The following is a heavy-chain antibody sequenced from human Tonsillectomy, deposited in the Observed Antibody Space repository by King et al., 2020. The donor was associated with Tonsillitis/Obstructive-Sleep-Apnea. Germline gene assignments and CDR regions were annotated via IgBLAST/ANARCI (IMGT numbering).Heavy chain of an antibody. V-gene: IGHV2-26*03. CDR2: IFPNDRK. D-gene: IGHD1-26*01. J-gene: IGHJ6*03. Sequence: VTLKESGPVLVKPTETLTLTCAISGFSLSNPGMSVSWVRQPPGKALEWLAHIFPNDRKSYNTSLKSRLTISKDTSKSQVVLTMTNMDPVDTATYYCARVTVGANEAYYYYYHMDVWGKGTTVTVSS. CDR3: ARVTVGANEAYYYYYHMDV. CDR1: GFSLSNPGMS.